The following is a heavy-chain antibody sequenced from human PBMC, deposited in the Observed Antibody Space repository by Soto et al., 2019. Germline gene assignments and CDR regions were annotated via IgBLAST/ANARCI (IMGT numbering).Heavy chain of an antibody. D-gene: IGHD3-16*02. CDR3: ARDRVMTFGEIIVVGTNLDV. CDR1: GFTFSSHS. J-gene: IGHJ6*02. CDR2: ISSRSSYI. Sequence: EVQLVESGGGLVKPGGSLRLSCAASGFTFSSHSMNWVRQAPGKGLEWVSSISSRSSYIYYADSVKGRFTISRDNAKNSLYLQMNSRRVEDTALYYCARDRVMTFGEIIVVGTNLDVWGQGTTVTVSS. V-gene: IGHV3-21*01.